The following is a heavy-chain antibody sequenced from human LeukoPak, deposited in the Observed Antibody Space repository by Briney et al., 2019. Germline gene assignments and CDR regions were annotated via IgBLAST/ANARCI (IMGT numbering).Heavy chain of an antibody. CDR3: ANCYDSSGFFAY. CDR1: GYTFTKYA. D-gene: IGHD3-22*01. V-gene: IGHV7-4-1*02. J-gene: IGHJ4*02. Sequence: ASVKVSCKGSGYTFTKYAISWVRQAPGQGLEYMGCIDTNTGNPTYAQGFTGRFVFSLDTSVSTAYLQISSLKAEDSAIYFCANCYDSSGFFAYWGQGTLVTVSS. CDR2: IDTNTGNP.